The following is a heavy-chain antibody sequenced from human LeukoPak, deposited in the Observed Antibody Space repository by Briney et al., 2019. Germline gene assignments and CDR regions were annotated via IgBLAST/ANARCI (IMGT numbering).Heavy chain of an antibody. V-gene: IGHV3-74*01. Sequence: GGSLRLSCAASGFTLGGYWMHWLRQAPGKGLVWVSRIKNDGSSTTHADSVKGRFTISRDNAKNTLYLQMNSLRAEDTAVYYCARSDWFDPWGQGTLVTVSS. CDR3: ARSDWFDP. J-gene: IGHJ5*02. CDR1: GFTLGGYW. CDR2: IKNDGSST.